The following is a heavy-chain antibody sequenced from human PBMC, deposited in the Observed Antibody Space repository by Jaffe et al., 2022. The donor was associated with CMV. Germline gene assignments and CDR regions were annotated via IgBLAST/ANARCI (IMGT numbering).Heavy chain of an antibody. CDR2: IDPSDSYT. D-gene: IGHD3-10*01. CDR1: GYSFTSYW. J-gene: IGHJ6*03. Sequence: EVQLVQSGAEVKKPGESLRISCKGSGYSFTSYWISWVRQMPGKGLEWMGRIDPSDSYTNYSPSFQGHVTISADKSISTAYLQWSSLKASDTAMYYCARQTLGTYYYGSGSGGDYYYYMDVWGKGTTVTVSS. CDR3: ARQTLGTYYYGSGSGGDYYYYMDV. V-gene: IGHV5-10-1*03.